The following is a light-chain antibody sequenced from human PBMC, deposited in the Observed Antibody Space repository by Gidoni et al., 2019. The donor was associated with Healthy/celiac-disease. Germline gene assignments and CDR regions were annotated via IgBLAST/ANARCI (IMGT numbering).Light chain of an antibody. Sequence: EIVLTQSPATLSLSPGERATLSCRASQSVSSYLAWYQQKPGQAPRLLIYDASNRATGIPARFSGSGSGTDFTLTISSLEPEDFAVYYCQQRSNWPPGPWTFXQXTKVXIK. J-gene: IGKJ1*01. V-gene: IGKV3-11*01. CDR3: QQRSNWPPGPWT. CDR1: QSVSSY. CDR2: DAS.